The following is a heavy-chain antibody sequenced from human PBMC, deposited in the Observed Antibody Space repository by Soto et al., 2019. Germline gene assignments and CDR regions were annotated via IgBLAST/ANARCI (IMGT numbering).Heavy chain of an antibody. V-gene: IGHV1-69*01. CDR3: SRSIGSGGVIGGFDY. CDR1: GGTFKMYA. D-gene: IGHD3-16*02. CDR2: IIPIFDNP. J-gene: IGHJ4*02. Sequence: QVQLVQSGAEVRNPGSAVRVSCKASGGTFKMYAMNWVLQAPGQGLQSIAGIIPIFDNPRYAQQFQGRVTMTVDESTSTSYMELSSLRSEDTAIYYCSRSIGSGGVIGGFDYLGQGTLVTVAS.